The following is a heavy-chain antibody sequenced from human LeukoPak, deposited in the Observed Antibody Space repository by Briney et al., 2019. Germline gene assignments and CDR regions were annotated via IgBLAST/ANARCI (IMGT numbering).Heavy chain of an antibody. V-gene: IGHV4-34*01. Sequence: PSETLSLTCAVYGGSFSGYYWSWNRQPPGKGLEWIGEINHSGSTNYNPSLKSRVTISVDTSKNQFSLKLSSVTAADTAVYYCARQVVANFDYWGQGTLVTVSS. D-gene: IGHD3-22*01. CDR1: GGSFSGYY. CDR3: ARQVVANFDY. J-gene: IGHJ4*02. CDR2: INHSGST.